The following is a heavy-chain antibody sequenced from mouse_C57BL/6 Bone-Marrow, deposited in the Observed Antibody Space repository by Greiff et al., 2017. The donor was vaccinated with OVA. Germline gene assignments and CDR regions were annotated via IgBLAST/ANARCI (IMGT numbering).Heavy chain of an antibody. V-gene: IGHV10-3*01. CDR1: GFTFNTYA. Sequence: EVMLVESGGGLVQPKGSLKLSCAASGFTFNTYAMHWVRQAPGKGLEWVARIRSKSSNYATYYADSVKDRFTISRDDSQSMLYLQMNNLKTEDTAMYYCVRDRGGDYDGDYYAMDYWGQGTSVTVSS. J-gene: IGHJ4*01. CDR2: IRSKSSNYAT. D-gene: IGHD2-4*01. CDR3: VRDRGGDYDGDYYAMDY.